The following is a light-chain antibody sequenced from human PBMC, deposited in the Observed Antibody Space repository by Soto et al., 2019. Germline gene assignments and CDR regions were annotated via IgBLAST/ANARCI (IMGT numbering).Light chain of an antibody. V-gene: IGLV4-69*01. CDR2: LNSDGSH. Sequence: QPVLTQSPSASACLGASVKLTCTLSSGHSSYAIAWHQQQPEKGPRYLMKLNSDGSHSKGDGIPDRFSGSSSGAERYLTISSLQSEDEADYYCQTWGTGIHVFGTGTKVTVL. CDR3: QTWGTGIHV. CDR1: SGHSSYA. J-gene: IGLJ1*01.